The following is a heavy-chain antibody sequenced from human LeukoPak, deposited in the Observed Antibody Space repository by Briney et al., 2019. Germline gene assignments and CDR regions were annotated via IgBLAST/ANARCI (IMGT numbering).Heavy chain of an antibody. J-gene: IGHJ4*02. V-gene: IGHV3-23*01. CDR3: AKGFYGELLFDY. Sequence: GGSLRLSCAASGFTFSSYGMSWVRQAPGKGLEWVSGISGRGAGTYYADSVKGRFTISRDNSKNTLYLQMNSLRVEDTAVYYCAKGFYGELLFDYWGQGTLVTVSS. CDR2: ISGRGAGT. CDR1: GFTFSSYG. D-gene: IGHD3-10*01.